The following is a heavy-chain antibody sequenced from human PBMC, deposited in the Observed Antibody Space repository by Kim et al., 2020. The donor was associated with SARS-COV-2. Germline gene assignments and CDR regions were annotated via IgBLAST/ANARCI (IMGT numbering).Heavy chain of an antibody. D-gene: IGHD3-9*01. J-gene: IGHJ1*01. CDR2: LFYSGST. Sequence: SETLSLTCTISGDSIGSGRHYWGWIRQPPGKGLEWLGSLFYSGSTNYSPSLKSRVTISLGTFKKQFSLRLTSVPAADTATYYCAGRGTGYPTRFVGCWG. CDR1: GDSIGSGRHY. CDR3: AGRGTGYPTRFVGC. V-gene: IGHV4-39*01.